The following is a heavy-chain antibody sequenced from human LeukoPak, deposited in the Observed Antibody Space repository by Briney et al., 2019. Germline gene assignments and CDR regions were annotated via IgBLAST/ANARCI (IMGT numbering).Heavy chain of an antibody. J-gene: IGHJ4*02. CDR3: ARDLAGYDSSGYASDY. CDR1: GYTFTSYG. Sequence: GASVKVSCKASGYTFTSYGISWVRQAPGQGLEWMGWISAYNGNTNYAQKLQGRVTMTTDTSTSTAYMELRSLRSDDTAVYYCARDLAGYDSSGYASDYWGQGTLVTVSS. CDR2: ISAYNGNT. D-gene: IGHD3-22*01. V-gene: IGHV1-18*01.